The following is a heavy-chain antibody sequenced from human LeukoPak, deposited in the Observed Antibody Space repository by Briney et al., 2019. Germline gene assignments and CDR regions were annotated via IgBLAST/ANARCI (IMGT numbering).Heavy chain of an antibody. CDR1: GFTFDDYG. CDR3: ARDRDIMAFDY. D-gene: IGHD5-12*01. CDR2: INWNGGST. J-gene: IGHJ4*02. V-gene: IGHV3-20*04. Sequence: GGSLRLSCAASGFTFDDYGMSWVRQAPGKGLEWVSGINWNGGSTGYADSVKGRFTISRDNAKNSLYLQMNGLRAEDTAVYYCARDRDIMAFDYWGQGTLVTVSS.